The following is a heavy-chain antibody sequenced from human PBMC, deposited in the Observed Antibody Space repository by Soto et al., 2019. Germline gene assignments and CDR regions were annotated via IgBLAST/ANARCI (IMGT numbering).Heavy chain of an antibody. CDR1: GYTFSDHF. CDR2: INPRSGAT. Sequence: QVLLVQSGAEVKKPGASMKVSCKASGYTFSDHFIHWVRQAPGEGLEWMGWINPRSGATNYKQTFQGRVNMTRDTSITTVYMELSRLRSDDTAVYYCARSFPLDSWGQGTLITVSS. V-gene: IGHV1-2*02. CDR3: ARSFPLDS. J-gene: IGHJ4*02.